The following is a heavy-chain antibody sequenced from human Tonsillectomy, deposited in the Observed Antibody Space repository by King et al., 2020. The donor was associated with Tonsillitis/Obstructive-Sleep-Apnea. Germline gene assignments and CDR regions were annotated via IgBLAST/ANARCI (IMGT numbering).Heavy chain of an antibody. CDR1: GFTFSSYS. Sequence: VQLVESGGGLVKPGGSLRLSCAASGFTFSSYSMNWVRQAPGKGLEWVSSISSSSSYIYYADSVKGRFTISSDNAKNSLCLQMNSLRAEDTAVYYCARGLRYFDWLPYYYYYGMDVWGQGTTVTVSS. CDR3: ARGLRYFDWLPYYYYYGMDV. V-gene: IGHV3-21*01. J-gene: IGHJ6*02. D-gene: IGHD3-9*01. CDR2: ISSSSSYI.